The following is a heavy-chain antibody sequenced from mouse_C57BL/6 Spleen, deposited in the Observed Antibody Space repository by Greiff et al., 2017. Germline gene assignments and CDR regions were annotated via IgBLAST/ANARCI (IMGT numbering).Heavy chain of an antibody. J-gene: IGHJ2*01. D-gene: IGHD1-1*01. CDR1: GFTSSDYY. Sequence: EVHLVESEGGLVQPGSSMKLSCTASGFTSSDYYMAWVRQVPETGLEWVANINYDGSSTYYLDSLKSRFIISRDNAKNILYLQMSRLKSEDTATYYCARVHYDGSSYLDYWGQGTTLTVSS. CDR2: INYDGSST. V-gene: IGHV5-16*01. CDR3: ARVHYDGSSYLDY.